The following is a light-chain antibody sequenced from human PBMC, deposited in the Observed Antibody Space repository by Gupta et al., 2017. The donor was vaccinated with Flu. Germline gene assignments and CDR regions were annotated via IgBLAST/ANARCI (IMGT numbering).Light chain of an antibody. V-gene: IGKV1-39*01. Sequence: DTQISQSPSSLSASVRDRVTITCRASQSICSYLNWYQQKPGKAPKLLIYAASRLQSGVPSRFSGSGSGTDFTLTISSLQPEDFATYYCQQSYSTPRTFGQGTKLEIK. CDR3: QQSYSTPRT. CDR2: AAS. J-gene: IGKJ2*01. CDR1: QSICSY.